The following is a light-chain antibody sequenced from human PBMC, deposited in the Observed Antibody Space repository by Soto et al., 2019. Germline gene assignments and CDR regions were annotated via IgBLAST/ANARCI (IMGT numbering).Light chain of an antibody. J-gene: IGKJ2*01. Sequence: EIGMTQSPATLSVSQGERATLSCRASQSVSTNLAWYQQKPGQSPRLLIYGASTRATGIPARFSGSGSETEFTLTISSLQSEDFVVYYCQQYTNWPPYTFGQGTNLEIK. CDR3: QQYTNWPPYT. CDR2: GAS. CDR1: QSVSTN. V-gene: IGKV3-15*01.